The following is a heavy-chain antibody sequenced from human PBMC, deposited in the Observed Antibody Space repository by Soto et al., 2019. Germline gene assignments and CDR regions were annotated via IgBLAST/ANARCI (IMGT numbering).Heavy chain of an antibody. Sequence: GGSLRLSCAASGFTFSSYSMNWVRQAPGKGLEWVSSISSSSSYIYYADSVKGRFTISRDNAKNSLYLQMNSLRAEDTAVYYCARGRLSDTAMTYFDYWGQGTLVTVSS. D-gene: IGHD5-18*01. V-gene: IGHV3-21*01. CDR3: ARGRLSDTAMTYFDY. CDR1: GFTFSSYS. CDR2: ISSSSSYI. J-gene: IGHJ4*02.